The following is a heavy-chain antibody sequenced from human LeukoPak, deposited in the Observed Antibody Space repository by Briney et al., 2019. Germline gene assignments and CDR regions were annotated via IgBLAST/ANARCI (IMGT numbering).Heavy chain of an antibody. Sequence: GGSLRLSCATSGFTFSNAWMNWVRQAPGKGLEWVGRIRSNSDGGTIDYAAPVKGRFTLSRDDSKTTLYLQTNSLQTEDTAVYYCATDFYDSTWGQGTLVTVSS. CDR1: GFTFSNAW. V-gene: IGHV3-15*07. J-gene: IGHJ5*02. CDR3: ATDFYDST. D-gene: IGHD3-22*01. CDR2: IRSNSDGGTI.